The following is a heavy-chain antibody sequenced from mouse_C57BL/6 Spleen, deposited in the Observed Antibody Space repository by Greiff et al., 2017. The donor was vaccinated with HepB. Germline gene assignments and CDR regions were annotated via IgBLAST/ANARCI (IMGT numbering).Heavy chain of an antibody. CDR1: GYTFTSYG. J-gene: IGHJ2*01. CDR3: ARDDYYGSSYDYFDY. CDR2: IYPRSGNT. V-gene: IGHV1-81*01. Sequence: VHLVESGAELARPGASVKLSCKASGYTFTSYGISWVKQRTGQGLEWIGEIYPRSGNTYYNEKFKGKATLTADKSSSTAYMELRSLTSEDSAVYFCARDDYYGSSYDYFDYWGQGTTLTVSS. D-gene: IGHD1-1*01.